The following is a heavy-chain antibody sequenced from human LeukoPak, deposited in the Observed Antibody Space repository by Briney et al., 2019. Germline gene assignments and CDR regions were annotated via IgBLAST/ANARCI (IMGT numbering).Heavy chain of an antibody. CDR2: IYYSGST. CDR1: GGSISSYY. Sequence: TSETLSLTCTVSGGSISSYYWSWIRQPPGKGLEWIGYIYYSGSTNYNPSLKSRVTISVDTSKNQFSLKLSSVTAADPAVYYCARSFWDLTFDYWGQGTLVTVSS. V-gene: IGHV4-59*01. CDR3: ARSFWDLTFDY. D-gene: IGHD1-26*01. J-gene: IGHJ4*02.